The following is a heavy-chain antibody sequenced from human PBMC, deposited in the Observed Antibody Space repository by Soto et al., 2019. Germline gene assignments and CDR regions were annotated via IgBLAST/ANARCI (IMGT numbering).Heavy chain of an antibody. D-gene: IGHD3-22*01. CDR2: INPNSGGT. V-gene: IGHV1-2*02. Sequence: ASVNVSCKASGYTFTGYYMHWVRQAPGQGLEWMGWINPNSGGTNYAQKFQGRVTMTRDTSISTAYMELSRLRSDDTAVYYCARDSSGYYAFDIWGQGTMVTVSS. CDR3: ARDSSGYYAFDI. CDR1: GYTFTGYY. J-gene: IGHJ3*02.